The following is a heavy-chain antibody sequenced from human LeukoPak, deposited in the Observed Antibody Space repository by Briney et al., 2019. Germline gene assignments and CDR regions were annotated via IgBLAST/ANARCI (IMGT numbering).Heavy chain of an antibody. V-gene: IGHV4-34*01. Sequence: SETLSLTCAVYGGSFSGYYWSWVRQPPGKGLEWIGEINHSGSTNYNPSLKSRVTISVETSKKQFSLKLSSVTAADTAVYYCARESPYCSSTSCYRHYYYYYYMDVWGKGTTVTVSS. J-gene: IGHJ6*03. D-gene: IGHD2-2*01. CDR2: INHSGST. CDR3: ARESPYCSSTSCYRHYYYYYYMDV. CDR1: GGSFSGYY.